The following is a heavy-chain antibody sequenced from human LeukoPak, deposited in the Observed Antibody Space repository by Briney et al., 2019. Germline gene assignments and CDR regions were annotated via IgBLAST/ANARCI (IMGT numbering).Heavy chain of an antibody. CDR1: GFTFSNAW. D-gene: IGHD4-17*01. V-gene: IGHV3-23*01. Sequence: GGSLRLSCAASGFTFSNAWMNWVRQAPGKGLEWVSGISGSGSNTYYADSVKGRFTISRDNSKNTLYLQMNSLRGEDTAVYYCAKGTLRTTVTTAFDYWGQGTLVTVSS. CDR2: ISGSGSNT. J-gene: IGHJ4*02. CDR3: AKGTLRTTVTTAFDY.